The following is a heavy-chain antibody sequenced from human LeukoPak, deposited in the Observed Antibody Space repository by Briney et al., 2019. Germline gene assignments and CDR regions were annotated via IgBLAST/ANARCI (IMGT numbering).Heavy chain of an antibody. V-gene: IGHV1-8*01. CDR1: GYTFSSHD. J-gene: IGHJ4*02. Sequence: ASVKVSCKASGYTFSSHDINWVRQATGQGLEWMGWMNPKSSNTGYAQKFQGRVTMTRDTSISTAYMELRSLRSDDTAVYYCARDSVLYSSVGGNPPDYWGQGTLVTVSS. CDR2: MNPKSSNT. CDR3: ARDSVLYSSVGGNPPDY. D-gene: IGHD4-23*01.